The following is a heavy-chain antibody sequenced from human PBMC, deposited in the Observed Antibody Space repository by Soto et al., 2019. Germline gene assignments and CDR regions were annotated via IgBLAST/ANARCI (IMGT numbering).Heavy chain of an antibody. CDR1: GYSFTSYW. V-gene: IGHV5-51*01. CDR2: IYPGDSDT. D-gene: IGHD6-6*01. Sequence: GESLKISCKGSGYSFTSYWIGWVRQMPGKGLEWMGIIYPGDSDTRYSPSFQGQVTISADKSISTAYLQWSSLKASATAMYYCARKKYSSSTSYYYYGMDVWGQGTTVTVSS. CDR3: ARKKYSSSTSYYYYGMDV. J-gene: IGHJ6*02.